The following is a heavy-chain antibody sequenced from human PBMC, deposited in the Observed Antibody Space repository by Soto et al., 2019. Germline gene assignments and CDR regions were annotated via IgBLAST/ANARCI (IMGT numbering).Heavy chain of an antibody. D-gene: IGHD2-21*02. Sequence: SVKVSCKASGGTFSSYAISWVRQAPGQGLEWMGGIIPIFGTANYAQKFQGRVTITADKSTSTAYMELSSLRSEDTAVYYCARAGYCGGDCYPRFDPCGQGTLVTVSS. CDR3: ARAGYCGGDCYPRFDP. J-gene: IGHJ5*02. V-gene: IGHV1-69*06. CDR1: GGTFSSYA. CDR2: IIPIFGTA.